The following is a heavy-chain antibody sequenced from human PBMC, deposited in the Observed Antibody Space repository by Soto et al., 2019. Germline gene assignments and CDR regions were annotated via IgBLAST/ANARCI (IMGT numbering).Heavy chain of an antibody. V-gene: IGHV3-30-3*01. Sequence: QVQLVESGGGVVQPGRSLRLSCAASGFTFSSYAMHWVRQAPGKGLEWVAVISYDGSNKYYADSVKGRFTISRDNSKNTLYLQMNSLRGEDTAVYYCARGLSTVSTYGYYYYYGMDVWGQGTTVTVSS. D-gene: IGHD4-17*01. J-gene: IGHJ6*02. CDR1: GFTFSSYA. CDR3: ARGLSTVSTYGYYYYYGMDV. CDR2: ISYDGSNK.